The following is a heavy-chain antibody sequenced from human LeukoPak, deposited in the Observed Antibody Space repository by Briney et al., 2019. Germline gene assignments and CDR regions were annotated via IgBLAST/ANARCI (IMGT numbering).Heavy chain of an antibody. V-gene: IGHV3-49*05. Sequence: KPGGSLRLSCAASGFTFGDYAMSWFRQAPGKGLEWVGFIRSKAYGGTTEYAASVKGRFTISRDDSKSIAYLQMNSLKTEDTAVYYCTRDGLNYDIMTGYYMRYYYYGMDVWGQGTTVTVSS. CDR2: IRSKAYGGTT. CDR1: GFTFGDYA. D-gene: IGHD3-9*01. J-gene: IGHJ6*02. CDR3: TRDGLNYDIMTGYYMRYYYYGMDV.